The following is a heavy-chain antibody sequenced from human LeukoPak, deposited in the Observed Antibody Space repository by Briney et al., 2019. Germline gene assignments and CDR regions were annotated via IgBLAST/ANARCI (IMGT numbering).Heavy chain of an antibody. J-gene: IGHJ5*02. V-gene: IGHV1-8*01. CDR3: ARGGRWPKENWFDP. CDR2: MNPNSGNT. Sequence: ASVKVSCKASGYTFTSYDINWVRQATGQELEWMGWMNPNSGNTGYAQKFQGRVTMTRNTSISTAYMELSSLRSEDTAVYYCARGGRWPKENWFDPWGQGTLVTVSS. CDR1: GYTFTSYD. D-gene: IGHD2-15*01.